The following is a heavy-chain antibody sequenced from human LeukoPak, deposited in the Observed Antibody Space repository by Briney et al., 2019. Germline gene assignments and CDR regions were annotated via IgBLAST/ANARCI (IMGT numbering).Heavy chain of an antibody. CDR3: ARGGNYDSSGYYDDAFDI. D-gene: IGHD3-22*01. V-gene: IGHV1-8*03. CDR1: GYTFTSYD. CDR2: MNPNSGNT. Sequence: ASVKVSCKASGYTFTSYDINWVRQATGQGLEGMGLMNPNSGNTGYAQKFQGRVTITRNTSISTAYMELSSMRSEDTAVYYCARGGNYDSSGYYDDAFDIWGQGTMVTVSS. J-gene: IGHJ3*02.